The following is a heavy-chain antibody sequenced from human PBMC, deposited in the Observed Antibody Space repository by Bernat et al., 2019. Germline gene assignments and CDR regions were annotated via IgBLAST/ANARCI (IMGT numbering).Heavy chain of an antibody. D-gene: IGHD3-22*01. CDR1: GFTFSNAW. J-gene: IGHJ4*02. Sequence: EVQLVESGGGLVKPGGSLRLSCAASGFTFSNAWMNWVRQAPGKGLEWVGRIKSKTDGGTTDYAAPVKGRFTISRDNSKNTLYLQMKSLKTEDTAEYYCTTDYYDSSRWYYFDYWGQGTLVTVSS. CDR3: TTDYYDSSRWYYFDY. V-gene: IGHV3-15*07. CDR2: IKSKTDGGTT.